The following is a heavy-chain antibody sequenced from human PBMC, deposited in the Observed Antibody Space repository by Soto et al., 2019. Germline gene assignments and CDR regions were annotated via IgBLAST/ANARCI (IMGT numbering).Heavy chain of an antibody. Sequence: QVQLQESGPGLVKPSETLSLTCTVSGGSITNYYCSWFRPPPGKGLEWIGYINYDGYSAYNLSLKRRVTLSMDASKTQFSLMLESVTATDTAVYLCASHGFGPLHGLVVVWGAGITVIVSS. CDR3: ASHGFGPLHGLVVV. D-gene: IGHD3-10*01. CDR1: GGSITNYY. J-gene: IGHJ6*04. V-gene: IGHV4-59*08. CDR2: INYDGYS.